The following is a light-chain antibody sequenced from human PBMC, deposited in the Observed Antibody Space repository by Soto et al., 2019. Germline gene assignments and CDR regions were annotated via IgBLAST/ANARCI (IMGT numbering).Light chain of an antibody. Sequence: QSALTQPASVSGSPGQSITISCTGTSSDVGGYNYVSWYQQHPGKAPKLMIYDVSNRPSGVSSRFSGPKSGNTASLTISGLQAEDEADYYCSSYTTSSTYVFGTGTKVTVL. CDR1: SSDVGGYNY. J-gene: IGLJ1*01. CDR3: SSYTTSSTYV. V-gene: IGLV2-14*01. CDR2: DVS.